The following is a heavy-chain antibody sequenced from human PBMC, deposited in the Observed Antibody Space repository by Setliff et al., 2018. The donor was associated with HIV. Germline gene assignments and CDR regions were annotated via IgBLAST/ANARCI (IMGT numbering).Heavy chain of an antibody. CDR1: GGSFRSSRYY. D-gene: IGHD3-3*01. J-gene: IGHJ4*02. CDR2: IHYGGFF. CDR3: ARPSFGIGGGSMFDS. Sequence: PSETLSLTCTVSGGSFRSSRYYWGWIRQPPGKGLEWIGNIHYGGFFWYSPSLKSRVTISVDTSKNQFSLKLSSVTAADTAVYYCARPSFGIGGGSMFDSWGQGIVVTVSS. V-gene: IGHV4-39*01.